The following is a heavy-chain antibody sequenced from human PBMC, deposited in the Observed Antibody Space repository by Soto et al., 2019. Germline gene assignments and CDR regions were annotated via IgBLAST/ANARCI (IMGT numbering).Heavy chain of an antibody. D-gene: IGHD2-15*01. CDR1: GFTFSSYD. Sequence: PGGSLRLSCAASGFTFSSYDMHWVRQPTGKGLEWVSTIGTAGDTYYAVSVKGRFTISRDNAKNSLSLQMNSLRAGDTAVYFCARGQEVGAHFFDSWGQGTQVTVSS. CDR3: ARGQEVGAHFFDS. J-gene: IGHJ4*02. V-gene: IGHV3-13*01. CDR2: IGTAGDT.